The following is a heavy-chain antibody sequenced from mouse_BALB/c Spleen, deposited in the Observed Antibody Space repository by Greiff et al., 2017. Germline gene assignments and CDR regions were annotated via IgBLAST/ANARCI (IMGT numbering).Heavy chain of an antibody. Sequence: EVKLMESGGGLVQPGGSLKLSCAASGFTFSSYGMSWVRQTPDKRLELVATINSNGGSTYYPDSVKGRFTISRDNAKNTLYLQMSSLKSEDTAMYYCARYEFAYWGQGTLVTVSA. V-gene: IGHV5-6-3*01. J-gene: IGHJ3*01. CDR1: GFTFSSYG. CDR3: ARYEFAY. D-gene: IGHD2-3*01. CDR2: INSNGGST.